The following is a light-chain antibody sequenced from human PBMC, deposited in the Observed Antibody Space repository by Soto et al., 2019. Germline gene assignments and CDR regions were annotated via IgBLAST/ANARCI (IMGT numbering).Light chain of an antibody. CDR3: GAWDGGMSAFV. CDR1: SSNIGNSF. Sequence: QSVLTQPPSVSAAPGRTVTISFAGSSSNIGNSFVSWYQQLPGTAPRLLIYDNNERPSGIPDRFSGSKSGTSATLSITGLQTGDEADYYCGAWDGGMSAFVFGTGTRV. CDR2: DNN. V-gene: IGLV1-51*01. J-gene: IGLJ1*01.